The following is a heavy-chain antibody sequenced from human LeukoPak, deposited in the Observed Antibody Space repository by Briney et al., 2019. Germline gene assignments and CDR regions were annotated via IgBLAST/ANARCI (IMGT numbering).Heavy chain of an antibody. V-gene: IGHV3-23*01. CDR2: ISGSGGST. D-gene: IGHD5-24*01. CDR3: VKDDGWVQYAN. J-gene: IGHJ4*02. CDR1: GFTFSSYA. Sequence: GGSLRLSCAASGFTFSSYAMSWVRQAPGKGLEWVSAISGSGGSTYYADSVKGRFTISRDNSKNTLYLQMNSLSAEDAAVYYCVKDDGWVQYANWGQGTLVTVSS.